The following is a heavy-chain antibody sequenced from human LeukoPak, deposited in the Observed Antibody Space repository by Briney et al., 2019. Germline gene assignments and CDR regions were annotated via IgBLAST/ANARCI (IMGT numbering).Heavy chain of an antibody. D-gene: IGHD2/OR15-2a*01. CDR1: GNYC. CDR2: INSDGSWT. CDR3: VSFYETY. Sequence: PGGSPRLSCAASGNYCMHWVRQVPGKGLVWVSHINSDGSWTSYADSVKGRFTISKDNAKNTVYLQMNSLRAEDTAVYYCVSFYETYWGRGTLVTVSS. V-gene: IGHV3-74*01. J-gene: IGHJ4*02.